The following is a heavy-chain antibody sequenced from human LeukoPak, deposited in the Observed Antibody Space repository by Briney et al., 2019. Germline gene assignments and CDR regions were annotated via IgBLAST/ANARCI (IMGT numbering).Heavy chain of an antibody. J-gene: IGHJ4*01. CDR3: AKEKSGGWPFDY. CDR2: IGPRGDKT. V-gene: IGHV3-23*01. Sequence: GRSLRLSCAASGFTFSSYGMHWVRQAPGKGLEWVSGIGPRGDKTYYADSVKGRFTISRDNSKNTLYLQMNSLRAEDTAIYYCAKEKSGGWPFDYWGHGTLVTASS. D-gene: IGHD2-15*01. CDR1: GFTFSSYG.